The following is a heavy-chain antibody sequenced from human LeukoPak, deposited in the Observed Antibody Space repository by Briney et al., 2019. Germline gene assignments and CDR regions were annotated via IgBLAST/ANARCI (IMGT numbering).Heavy chain of an antibody. D-gene: IGHD3-3*01. V-gene: IGHV4-4*02. J-gene: IGHJ4*02. CDR2: IYHSGST. Sequence: SGTLSLTCAVSGGSISSSNWWSWVRQPPGKGLEWIGEIYHSGSTNYNPSLKSRATISVDTSKNQFSLKLSSVTAADTAVYYCARVPYYDAGWDFDYWGQGTLVTVSS. CDR3: ARVPYYDAGWDFDY. CDR1: GGSISSSNW.